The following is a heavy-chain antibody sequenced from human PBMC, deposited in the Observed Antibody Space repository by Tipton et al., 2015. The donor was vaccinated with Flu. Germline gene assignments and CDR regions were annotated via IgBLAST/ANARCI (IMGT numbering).Heavy chain of an antibody. J-gene: IGHJ4*02. CDR2: IHHRGTT. CDR1: GYSISSGYF. Sequence: GSLRLSCAVYGYSISSGYFWGWIRQPPGKGLEWIGTIHHRGTTYYNPSLKSRVTMLLDTSKNQFSLRLTSVTAADTAVYYCARHGEGTFDYWGQGTLVPVSS. V-gene: IGHV4-38-2*01. CDR3: ARHGEGTFDY. D-gene: IGHD3-10*01.